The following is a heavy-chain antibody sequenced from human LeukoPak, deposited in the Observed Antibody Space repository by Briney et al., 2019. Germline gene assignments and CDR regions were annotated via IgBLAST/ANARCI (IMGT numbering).Heavy chain of an antibody. CDR1: GFTFSHYA. Sequence: GGSLRLSCAASGFTFSHYAMSWVRQAPGKGLEWISAIIDSGDDTYHADSVKGRFTISRDNSKNTLDLQMSSLRADDTAVYYCAKGSAAARPYYFDFWSQGTLVTVSS. CDR2: IIDSGDDT. CDR3: AKGSAAARPYYFDF. D-gene: IGHD6-6*01. J-gene: IGHJ4*02. V-gene: IGHV3-23*01.